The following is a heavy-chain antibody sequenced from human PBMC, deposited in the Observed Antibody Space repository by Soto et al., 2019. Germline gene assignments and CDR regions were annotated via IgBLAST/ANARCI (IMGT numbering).Heavy chain of an antibody. V-gene: IGHV3-30*09. J-gene: IGHJ6*02. CDR2: ISCDGSNK. D-gene: IGHD3-3*01. Sequence: PGGSLRLSCAASGFTFSSYAMHWVRQAPGKGLEWVAVISCDGSNKYYADSVKGRFAISRDNSKNTLYLQMNSLRAEDTAVYYCARYNLNGYYDFWSGYEHYYGMDVWGQGTTVTVSS. CDR3: ARYNLNGYYDFWSGYEHYYGMDV. CDR1: GFTFSSYA.